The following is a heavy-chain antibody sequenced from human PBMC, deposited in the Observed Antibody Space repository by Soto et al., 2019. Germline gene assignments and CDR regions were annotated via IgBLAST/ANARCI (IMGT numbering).Heavy chain of an antibody. Sequence: SETLSLTCAVYGGSFSCYYWSWIRQAPGKGLEWIGEINHSGSTNYNPSLKSRVTISVDTSKNQFSLKLSSVTAADTAVYYCARGTSGDIVVVPAAKEEVYYYYGMDVWGQGTTVTVSS. CDR1: GGSFSCYY. V-gene: IGHV4-34*01. J-gene: IGHJ6*02. D-gene: IGHD2-2*01. CDR3: ARGTSGDIVVVPAAKEEVYYYYGMDV. CDR2: INHSGST.